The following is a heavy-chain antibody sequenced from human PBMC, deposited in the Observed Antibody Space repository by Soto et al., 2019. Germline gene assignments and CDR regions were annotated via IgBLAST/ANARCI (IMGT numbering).Heavy chain of an antibody. D-gene: IGHD2-2*01. Sequence: QVQLVESGGGLVKPGGSLRLSCAASGFTFSDYYMSWIRQAPGKGLEWVSYISSSSSYTNYAASVKGRFTISRDNAKNSLYLQMISLRSEDTAVYYCARVPPEGIVVVQAALNYGMDVWGQGTTDTVSS. CDR3: ARVPPEGIVVVQAALNYGMDV. J-gene: IGHJ6*02. CDR1: GFTFSDYY. CDR2: ISSSSSYT. V-gene: IGHV3-11*06.